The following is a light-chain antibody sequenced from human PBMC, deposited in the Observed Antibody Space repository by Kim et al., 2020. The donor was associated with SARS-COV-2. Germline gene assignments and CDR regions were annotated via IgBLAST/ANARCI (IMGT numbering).Light chain of an antibody. CDR3: SSYRSSGYV. CDR1: SSDVGGYNY. Sequence: QSALTQPASVSGSPGQSITISCTGTSSDVGGYNYVSWYQQYPGKAPKLMLYDVTKRPSGVSNRFSGSKSGNTASLTISGLQAEDEADYYCSSYRSSGYVFGTGTKVTFL. V-gene: IGLV2-14*03. CDR2: DVT. J-gene: IGLJ1*01.